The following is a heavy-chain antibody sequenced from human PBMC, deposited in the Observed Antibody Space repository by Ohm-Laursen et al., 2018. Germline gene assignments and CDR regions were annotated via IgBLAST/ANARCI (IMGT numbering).Heavy chain of an antibody. CDR2: ISSSGSTI. Sequence: SLRLSCSASRFTFSDYYMSWIRQAPGKGLEWVSYISSSGSTIYYADSVKGRFTISRDNAKNSLYLQMNSLRAEDTAVYYCARAPVLGGMDVWGQGTTVTVSS. CDR3: ARAPVLGGMDV. V-gene: IGHV3-11*01. J-gene: IGHJ6*02. CDR1: RFTFSDYY. D-gene: IGHD7-27*01.